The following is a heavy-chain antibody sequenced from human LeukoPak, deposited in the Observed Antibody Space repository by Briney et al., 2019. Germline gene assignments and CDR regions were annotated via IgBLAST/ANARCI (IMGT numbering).Heavy chain of an antibody. CDR3: TREYDSSGYYLTTDAFDI. CDR2: IRSKANSYAT. Sequence: PGGSLRLSCAASGFTFSSYSMNWVRQASGKGLEWVGRIRSKANSYATAYAASVKGRFTISRDDSKNTAYLQMNSLKTEDTAVYYCTREYDSSGYYLTTDAFDIWGQGTMVTVSS. D-gene: IGHD3-22*01. CDR1: GFTFSSYS. V-gene: IGHV3-73*01. J-gene: IGHJ3*02.